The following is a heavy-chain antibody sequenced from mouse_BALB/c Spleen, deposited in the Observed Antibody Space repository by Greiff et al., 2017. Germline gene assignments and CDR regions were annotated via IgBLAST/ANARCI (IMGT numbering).Heavy chain of an antibody. CDR1: GYAFSSSW. Sequence: QVQLQQSGPELVKPGASVKISCKASGYAFSSSWMNWVKQRPGQGLEWIGRIYPGDGDTNYNGKFKGKATLTADKSSSTAYMQLSSLTSVDSAVYFCARGWDYFDYWGQGTTLTVSS. CDR2: IYPGDGDT. V-gene: IGHV1-82*01. D-gene: IGHD1-1*02. CDR3: ARGWDYFDY. J-gene: IGHJ2*01.